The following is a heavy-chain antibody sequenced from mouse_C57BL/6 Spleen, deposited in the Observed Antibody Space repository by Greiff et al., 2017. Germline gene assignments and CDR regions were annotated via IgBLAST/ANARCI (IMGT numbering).Heavy chain of an antibody. D-gene: IGHD4-1*01. V-gene: IGHV1-61*01. CDR3: ARVSSLGDY. CDR2: IYPSDSET. CDR1: GYTFTSYW. J-gene: IGHJ2*01. Sequence: VQLQQPGAELVRPGSSVKLSCKASGYTFTSYWMDWVKQRPGQGLEWIGNIYPSDSETHYNQKFKDKATLTVDKSSSTAYMQLSSLTSEDSAVYYCARVSSLGDYWGQGTTLTVSS.